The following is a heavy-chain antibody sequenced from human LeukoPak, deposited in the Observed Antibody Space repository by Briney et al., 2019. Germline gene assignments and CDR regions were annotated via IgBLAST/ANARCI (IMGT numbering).Heavy chain of an antibody. CDR1: GFTFSSYA. D-gene: IGHD5-18*01. V-gene: IGHV3-23*01. CDR2: ISGSGGST. J-gene: IGHJ4*02. Sequence: GGSLRLSCAASGFTFSSYAMSWVRQAPGKGLEWVSAISGSGGSTYYADSVKGRFTISRDNSKNTLYLQMNSLRAEDTAVYYCAKVAIQLWLRAPYYFDYWGQGTLVTVSS. CDR3: AKVAIQLWLRAPYYFDY.